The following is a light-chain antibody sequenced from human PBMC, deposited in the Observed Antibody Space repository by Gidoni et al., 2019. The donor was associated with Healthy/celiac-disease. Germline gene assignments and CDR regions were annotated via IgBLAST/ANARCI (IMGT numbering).Light chain of an antibody. CDR1: NIGSKS. CDR2: DDS. Sequence: YVLTQPPSVSVAPGQTARITCGGNNIGSKSVHLDQQMPGQAPVLVVYDDSDRPSGIPGRFSGSNSGNTATLTISRVEAGDEADYYCQVWDSSSDHPVFGGGTKLTVL. CDR3: QVWDSSSDHPV. J-gene: IGLJ3*02. V-gene: IGLV3-21*02.